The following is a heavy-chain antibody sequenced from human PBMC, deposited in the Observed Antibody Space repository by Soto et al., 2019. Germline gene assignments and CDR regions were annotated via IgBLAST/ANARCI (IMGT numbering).Heavy chain of an antibody. Sequence: SETLSLTCTVSGDSIISSDFYCGWVRQPPGKGLEWIGSIFYLGSSYYNPSLKSRVTMSVDTSKNQFSLRLRSVIAADTALYFCARHSLALRKNNWFDPWGQGIMVTVSS. CDR3: ARHSLALRKNNWFDP. J-gene: IGHJ5*02. D-gene: IGHD3-3*02. V-gene: IGHV4-39*01. CDR2: IFYLGSS. CDR1: GDSIISSDFY.